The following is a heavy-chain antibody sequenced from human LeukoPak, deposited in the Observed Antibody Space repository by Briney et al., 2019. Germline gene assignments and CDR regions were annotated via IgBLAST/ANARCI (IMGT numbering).Heavy chain of an antibody. CDR1: GLXFSSYA. J-gene: IGHJ4*02. V-gene: IGHV3-23*01. CDR3: AKSFGYSRSWFDN. Sequence: PGGSLRLSCAASGLXFSSYAISWVRQAPGKGLKWVSGISGNGGGTYYADSVKGRFTISRDNSKNTLYLQMNSLRVGDTAVYYCAKSFGYSRSWFDNWGQGTLVTVSS. CDR2: ISGNGGGT. D-gene: IGHD6-13*01.